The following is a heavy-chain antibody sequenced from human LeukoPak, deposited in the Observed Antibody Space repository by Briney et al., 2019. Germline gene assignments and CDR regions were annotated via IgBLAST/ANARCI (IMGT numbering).Heavy chain of an antibody. CDR2: FDPEDGET. CDR3: ARDSYTSSWYAYFQH. J-gene: IGHJ1*01. CDR1: GYTLTELS. D-gene: IGHD6-13*01. Sequence: ASVKVSCKVSGYTLTELSMHWVRQAPGKGLEWMGGFDPEDGETIYAQKFQGRVTMTRDTSTSTVYMELSSLRSEDTAVYYCARDSYTSSWYAYFQHWGQGTVVTVSS. V-gene: IGHV1-24*01.